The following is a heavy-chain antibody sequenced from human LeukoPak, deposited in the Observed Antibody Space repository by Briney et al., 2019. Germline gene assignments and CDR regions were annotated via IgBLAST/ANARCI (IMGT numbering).Heavy chain of an antibody. CDR1: GFTFTNYW. D-gene: IGHD3-10*01. V-gene: IGHV3-7*01. CDR2: INQDGSEK. Sequence: GGSLRLSCAASGFTFTNYWMSWVRQAPGKGLEWVANINQDGSEKYYGDSVRGRVTISIDNAKNSLYLQMSSPRAEDKAVYYCAREIHYHGSGSYYNKGADHWGQGTLVTVSS. CDR3: AREIHYHGSGSYYNKGADH. J-gene: IGHJ4*02.